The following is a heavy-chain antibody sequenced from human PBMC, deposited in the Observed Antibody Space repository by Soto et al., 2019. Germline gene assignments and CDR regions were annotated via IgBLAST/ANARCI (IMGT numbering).Heavy chain of an antibody. CDR2: MNPNSGNT. Sequence: ASVKVSCKASGYTFTSYDINWVRQATGQGLEWMGWMNPNSGNTGYAQKFQGRVTMTRNTSISTAYMELSSLRSEDTAVYYCARVYFWSGYYYYYYMDVWGKGTTVTVSS. D-gene: IGHD3-3*01. CDR3: ARVYFWSGYYYYYYMDV. J-gene: IGHJ6*03. V-gene: IGHV1-8*01. CDR1: GYTFTSYD.